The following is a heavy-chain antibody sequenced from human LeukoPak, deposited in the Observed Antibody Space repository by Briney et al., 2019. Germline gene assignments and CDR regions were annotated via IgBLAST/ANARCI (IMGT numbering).Heavy chain of an antibody. D-gene: IGHD6-13*01. CDR3: AMGAGSWYDY. V-gene: IGHV4-39*01. Sequence: PSETLSLTCSVSGGSITSNTYYWGWMRQPPGMGPGWIGSMYHTGSTYCTPSLQSRLTIPADTSKNQFSLKLSSGTAADTAVYYCAMGAGSWYDYWGRGALVTVSS. J-gene: IGHJ4*02. CDR1: GGSITSNTYY. CDR2: MYHTGST.